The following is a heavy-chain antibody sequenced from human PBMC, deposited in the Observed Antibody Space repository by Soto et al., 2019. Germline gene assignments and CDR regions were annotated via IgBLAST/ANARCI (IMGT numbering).Heavy chain of an antibody. CDR3: ARGRYCLTGRCFPNWFDS. CDR1: GDSVSNVDSL. D-gene: IGHD7-27*01. Sequence: SEPLSLTCSVSGDSVSNVDSLWAWILQPPVQGLEYIGYIYKSATTYYNPSFESRVAISVDTSKSQFSLNVTSVTAADTAVYFCARGRYCLTGRCFPNWFDSWGQGALVTVSS. V-gene: IGHV4-30-4*01. CDR2: IYKSATT. J-gene: IGHJ5*01.